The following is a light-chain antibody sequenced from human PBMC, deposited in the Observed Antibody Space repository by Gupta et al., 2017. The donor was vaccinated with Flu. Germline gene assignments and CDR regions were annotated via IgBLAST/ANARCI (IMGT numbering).Light chain of an antibody. CDR2: GAS. Sequence: DIVMTQSPATLSVSPGERATLSCRSTGTISSNLAWYQQKPGQAPRLLIYGASTRATGISAKFSGSGSRTEFSLTISSLQSEDSAVYYCQQDHDWPYTFGQGTKMEIK. CDR1: GTISSN. J-gene: IGKJ2*01. CDR3: QQDHDWPYT. V-gene: IGKV3-15*01.